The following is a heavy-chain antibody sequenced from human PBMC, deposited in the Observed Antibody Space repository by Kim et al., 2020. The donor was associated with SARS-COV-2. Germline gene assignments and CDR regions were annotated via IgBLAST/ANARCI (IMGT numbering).Heavy chain of an antibody. V-gene: IGHV1-8*01. D-gene: IGHD3-3*01. J-gene: IGHJ6*03. Sequence: ASVKVSCKASGYTFTSYDINWVRQATGQGLEWMGWMNPNSGNTGYAQKFQGRVTMTRNTSISTAYMELSSLRSEDTAVYYCARGIFHRGEITIFGVVGKYYYRDVWGEGTTLTVS. CDR3: ARGIFHRGEITIFGVVGKYYYRDV. CDR2: MNPNSGNT. CDR1: GYTFTSYD.